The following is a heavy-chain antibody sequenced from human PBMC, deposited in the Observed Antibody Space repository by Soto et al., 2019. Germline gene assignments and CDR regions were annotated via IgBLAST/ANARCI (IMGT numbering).Heavy chain of an antibody. CDR1: GFTFSSYG. J-gene: IGHJ6*02. Sequence: PGGSLRLSCAASGFTFSSYGMHWVRQAPGKGLEWVAVISYDGSNKYYADSVKGRFTISRDNSKNTLYLQMNSLRAEDTAVYYCAKDLLLLDFWSGYYPRGTDYYYGMDVWGQGTTVTVSS. V-gene: IGHV3-30*18. CDR3: AKDLLLLDFWSGYYPRGTDYYYGMDV. D-gene: IGHD3-3*01. CDR2: ISYDGSNK.